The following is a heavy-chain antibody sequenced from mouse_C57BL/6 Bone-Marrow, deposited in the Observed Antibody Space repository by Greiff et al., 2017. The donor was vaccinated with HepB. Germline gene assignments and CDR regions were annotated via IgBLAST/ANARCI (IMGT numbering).Heavy chain of an antibody. Sequence: EVQLQESGTVLARPGASVKMSCKTSGYTFTSYWMHWVKQRPGQGLAWIGAIYPGNSDPSYNQKFKGKAKLTAVTSASTAYMELSSLTNEDSAVYYCARSTTVRNYAMDYWGQGTSVTVSS. CDR3: ARSTTVRNYAMDY. V-gene: IGHV1-5*01. CDR1: GYTFTSYW. J-gene: IGHJ4*01. CDR2: IYPGNSDP. D-gene: IGHD1-1*01.